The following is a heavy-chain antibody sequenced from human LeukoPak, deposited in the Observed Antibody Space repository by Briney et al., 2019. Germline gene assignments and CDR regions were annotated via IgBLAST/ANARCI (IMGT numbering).Heavy chain of an antibody. J-gene: IGHJ3*01. Sequence: SESLSLTSTISGGSISSYYWSWIRQSPGKGLEWIGYIFNSGSTNYNPSLKSRIAISIDTSKNQLSLKVRSVTAEDTAVYYCVRPAAFYGLGTYAFDVWGKGTMVIVSS. D-gene: IGHD3-10*01. CDR2: IFNSGST. V-gene: IGHV4-4*08. CDR3: VRPAAFYGLGTYAFDV. CDR1: GGSISSYY.